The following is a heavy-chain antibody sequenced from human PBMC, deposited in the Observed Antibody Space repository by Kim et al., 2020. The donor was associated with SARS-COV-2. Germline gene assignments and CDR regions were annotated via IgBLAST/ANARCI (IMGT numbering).Heavy chain of an antibody. CDR3: ARPAGSSWFDP. V-gene: IGHV4-39*01. D-gene: IGHD3-10*01. Sequence: SYNPSLNGRVTISVDPSTNQFALKLSSVTAADTAVYYCARPAGSSWFDPWGQGTLVTVSS. J-gene: IGHJ5*02.